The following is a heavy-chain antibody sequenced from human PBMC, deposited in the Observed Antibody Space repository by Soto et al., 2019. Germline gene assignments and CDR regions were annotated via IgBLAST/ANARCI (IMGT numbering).Heavy chain of an antibody. D-gene: IGHD3-9*01. CDR3: AREPDWLLEPTDY. Sequence: GGSLRLSCAASGFTFSSYSMNWVRQAPGKGLEWVSYISSSSSTIYYADSVKGRFNISRDNAKNSLYLQMNSLRDEDTAVYYCAREPDWLLEPTDYWGQGTLVTVSS. V-gene: IGHV3-48*02. CDR2: ISSSSSTI. CDR1: GFTFSSYS. J-gene: IGHJ4*02.